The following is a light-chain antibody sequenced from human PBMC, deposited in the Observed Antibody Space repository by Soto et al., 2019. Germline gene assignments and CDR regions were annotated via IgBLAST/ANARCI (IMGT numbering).Light chain of an antibody. CDR2: GAS. CDR3: QQYGTSSWT. J-gene: IGKJ1*01. V-gene: IGKV3-20*01. Sequence: EIVMTQSPATLSVSPGERATLSCRASQSVSSGYLSWYQQRPGEAPRSLIYGASTRATGSPDRFSGSGSGTDFTLTISRLEHDDFSVYYCQQYGTSSWTFGQGTKVDIK. CDR1: QSVSSGY.